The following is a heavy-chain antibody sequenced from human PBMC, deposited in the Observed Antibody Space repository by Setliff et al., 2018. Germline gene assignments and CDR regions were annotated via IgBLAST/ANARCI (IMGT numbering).Heavy chain of an antibody. CDR1: GDSISGYF. D-gene: IGHD3-16*01. V-gene: IGHV4-59*01. CDR3: ASWGSAIAFDL. Sequence: SETLSLTCIVSGDSISGYFWSWIRQAPGKGLKWIGYIQKRGSTTTKYNPSLGSRISTSIDTSKNQFSLQLSSVSDGDTAIYYCASWGSAIAFDLWGQGTVVTVS. CDR2: IQKRGSTTT. J-gene: IGHJ3*01.